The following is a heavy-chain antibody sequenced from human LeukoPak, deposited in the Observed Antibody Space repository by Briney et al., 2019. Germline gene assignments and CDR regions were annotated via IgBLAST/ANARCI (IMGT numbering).Heavy chain of an antibody. CDR2: IYSGGTT. Sequence: GGSLRLSCAASGFTVSSNYMTWVRQAPGKGLEWVSVIYSGGTTSYADSVKGRFTISRDDSKNTLYLQMNSLRDEDTAVYYCTRWLSHWGEGTLATVSS. CDR3: TRWLSH. CDR1: GFTVSSNY. V-gene: IGHV3-66*01. D-gene: IGHD3-10*01. J-gene: IGHJ4*02.